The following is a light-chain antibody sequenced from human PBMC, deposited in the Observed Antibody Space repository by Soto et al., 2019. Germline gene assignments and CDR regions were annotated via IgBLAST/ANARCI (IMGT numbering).Light chain of an antibody. V-gene: IGKV3-20*01. CDR1: QSVSSTY. CDR2: GAT. Sequence: EIVLTQSPGTLSLSPGERVTLSCRASQSVSSTYTAGYQQKPGKAPRLLIHGATSRATGIPDRFSGRGAGTDFTLTISRLEPEDFAVYYCQQYGSSPLTFGGGTKVEIK. J-gene: IGKJ4*01. CDR3: QQYGSSPLT.